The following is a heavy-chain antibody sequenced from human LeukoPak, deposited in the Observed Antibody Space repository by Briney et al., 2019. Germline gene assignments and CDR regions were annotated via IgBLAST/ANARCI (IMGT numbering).Heavy chain of an antibody. D-gene: IGHD3-3*01. J-gene: IGHJ4*02. V-gene: IGHV4-31*03. CDR2: IYYSGST. CDR1: GGSISSGGYY. Sequence: SETLSLTCTVSGGSISSGGYYWSWIRQHPGKGLEWIGYIYYSGSTHYNPSLKSRVTISVDTSKNQFSLKLSSVTAADTAVYYCATYTIFGGGDYWGQGTLVTVSS. CDR3: ATYTIFGGGDY.